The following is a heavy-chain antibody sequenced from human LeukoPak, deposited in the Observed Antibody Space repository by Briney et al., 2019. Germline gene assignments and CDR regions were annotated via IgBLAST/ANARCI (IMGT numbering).Heavy chain of an antibody. D-gene: IGHD6-19*01. V-gene: IGHV5-51*01. CDR1: GYSFTSYW. CDR3: ARRINYSSPDY. CDR2: IYPGDSDT. J-gene: IGHJ4*02. Sequence: GGSLKISCKGSGYSFTSYWVGWVRQMPGKGLEWMGIIYPGDSDTRYSPPFEGQVTISADKSINTAYLQWSSLEASDTAMYYCARRINYSSPDYWGQGTLVTVSA.